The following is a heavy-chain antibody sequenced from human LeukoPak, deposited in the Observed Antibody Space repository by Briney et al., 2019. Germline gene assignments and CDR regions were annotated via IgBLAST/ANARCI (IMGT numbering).Heavy chain of an antibody. CDR3: ARGNVWGSYRYYYYMDV. J-gene: IGHJ6*03. CDR2: INPNSGGT. Sequence: ASVKVSCKASGYTFTSYGISWVRQAPGQGLEWMGWINPNSGGTNYAQKFQGRVTMTGDTSISTAYMELSRLRSDDTAVYYCARGNVWGSYRYYYYMDVWGKGTTVTISS. CDR1: GYTFTSYG. D-gene: IGHD3-16*02. V-gene: IGHV1-2*02.